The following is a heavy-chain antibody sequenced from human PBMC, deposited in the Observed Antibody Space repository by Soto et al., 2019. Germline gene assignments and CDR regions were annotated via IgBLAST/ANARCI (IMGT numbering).Heavy chain of an antibody. V-gene: IGHV1-69*13. CDR1: GGTFSSYA. CDR2: IIPIFGTA. CDR3: ARERGYSYGSNY. D-gene: IGHD5-18*01. Sequence: SVKVSCKASGGTFSSYAISWVRQAPGQGLEWMGGIIPIFGTANYAQKFQGRVTITADESTSTAYMELSSLRSEDTAVYYCARERGYSYGSNYWGQGTLVTVSS. J-gene: IGHJ4*02.